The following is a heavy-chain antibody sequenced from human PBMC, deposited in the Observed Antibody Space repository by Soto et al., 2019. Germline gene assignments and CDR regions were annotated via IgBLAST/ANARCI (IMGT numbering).Heavy chain of an antibody. D-gene: IGHD3-10*01. CDR3: AKLPLLWLGGGGSGMDV. J-gene: IGHJ6*02. Sequence: EVQLLESGGGLVQPGGSLRLSCAASGFTFSSYAMSWVRQAPGKGLEWVSAISGSGGNTYYADSVKGRFTISRDNSKNPRYLKMNRLRAEATALNYFAKLPLLWLGGGGSGMDVWGQGTTVTVSS. V-gene: IGHV3-23*01. CDR2: ISGSGGNT. CDR1: GFTFSSYA.